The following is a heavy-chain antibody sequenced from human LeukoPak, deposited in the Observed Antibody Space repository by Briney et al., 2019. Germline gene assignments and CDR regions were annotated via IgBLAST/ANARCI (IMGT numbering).Heavy chain of an antibody. CDR2: IGTAGDT. V-gene: IGHV3-13*01. Sequence: GGSLRLSCAASGFTFSSYDMHWVRQATGKGLEWVSAIGTAGDTYYPGSVKGRFTISRDNSKNTLYLQMNSLRVEDTAVYYCAKSQYIRILWSPFDYWGQGTLVTVSS. CDR1: GFTFSSYD. D-gene: IGHD2-15*01. CDR3: AKSQYIRILWSPFDY. J-gene: IGHJ4*02.